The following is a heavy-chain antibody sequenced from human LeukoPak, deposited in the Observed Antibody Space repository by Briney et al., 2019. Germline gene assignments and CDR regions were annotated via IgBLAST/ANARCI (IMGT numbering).Heavy chain of an antibody. CDR3: ARVRYYDSSGYPLNAFDI. J-gene: IGHJ3*02. V-gene: IGHV3-53*01. Sequence: QPGGSLRLSCAASGFTVSSNYMSWVRQAPGKGLEWVSVIYSGGSTYYADSVKGRFTISRDNSKNTLYLQMNSLRAEDTAVYYCARVRYYDSSGYPLNAFDIWGQGTMVTVSS. CDR2: IYSGGST. D-gene: IGHD3-22*01. CDR1: GFTVSSNY.